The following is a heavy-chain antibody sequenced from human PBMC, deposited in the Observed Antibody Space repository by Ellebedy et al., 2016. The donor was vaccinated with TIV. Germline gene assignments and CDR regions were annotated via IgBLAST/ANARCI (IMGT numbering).Heavy chain of an antibody. CDR3: TRRHSSETQLWPHYGMDV. CDR2: IQTKTDGETT. D-gene: IGHD5-18*01. Sequence: GESLKISCAASGITFSNAWMTWVRQAPGKGLEWVGLIQTKTDGETTDYAAPVKGRFTISRDDSKNTAYLQMNSLKTEDTAVYYCTRRHSSETQLWPHYGMDVWGQGTTVTVSS. CDR1: GITFSNAW. J-gene: IGHJ6*02. V-gene: IGHV3-15*01.